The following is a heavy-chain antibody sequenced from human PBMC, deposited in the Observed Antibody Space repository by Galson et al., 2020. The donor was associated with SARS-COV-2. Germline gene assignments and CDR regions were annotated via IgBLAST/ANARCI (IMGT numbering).Heavy chain of an antibody. CDR3: ARDRELGY. Sequence: SETLSLTCTVSGGSISIYYWNWIRQTPGKGLEWIGCIYDSGKTSYNPSLKSRVTLSVDTSKNQFSLKMNSVTAADTAVYYCARDRELGYWGRGTLVTVSS. CDR1: GGSISIYY. J-gene: IGHJ4*02. V-gene: IGHV4-59*01. CDR2: IYDSGKT. D-gene: IGHD3-10*01.